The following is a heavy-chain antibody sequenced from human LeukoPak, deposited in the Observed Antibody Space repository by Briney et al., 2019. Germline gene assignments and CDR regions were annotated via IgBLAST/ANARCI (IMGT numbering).Heavy chain of an antibody. J-gene: IGHJ4*02. CDR3: AKVGAAAGTTNYFDY. CDR2: ISGSGGST. D-gene: IGHD6-13*01. CDR1: GFTFSSYA. Sequence: QAGGSLRLSCAASGFTFSSYAMSWVRQAPGKGLEWVSAISGSGGSTYYADSVKGRFTISRDNSKNTLYPQMNSLRAEDTAVYYCAKVGAAAGTTNYFDYWGQGTLVTVSS. V-gene: IGHV3-23*01.